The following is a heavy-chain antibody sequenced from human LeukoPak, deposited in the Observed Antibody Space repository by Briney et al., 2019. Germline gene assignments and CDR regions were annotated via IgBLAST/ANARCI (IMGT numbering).Heavy chain of an antibody. CDR2: ISHDGNTG. CDR3: ARDFNWAFDY. J-gene: IGHJ4*02. D-gene: IGHD3-16*01. CDR1: KFMFSAYN. Sequence: PGGSLRLSCAASKFMFSAYNMHWVRQVPGKGLEWLAIISHDGNTGHYADSVKGRFTISRDNSKDTVDLQMNSLRADDTAVYYCARDFNWAFDYWGRGTLVTVSS. V-gene: IGHV3-30-3*01.